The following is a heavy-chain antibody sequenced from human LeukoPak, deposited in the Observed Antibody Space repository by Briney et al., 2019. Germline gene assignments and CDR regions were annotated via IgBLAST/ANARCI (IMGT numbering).Heavy chain of an antibody. J-gene: IGHJ4*02. CDR2: INHSGST. Sequence: SETLSLTCAVYGGSFSGYYWSWIRQPPGKGLEWIGEINHSGSTNYNPSLKSRVTISVDTSKNQFSLTLSSVTAADTAVYYCARGSGPLDYWGQGTLVTVSS. V-gene: IGHV4-34*01. CDR1: GGSFSGYY. D-gene: IGHD6-25*01. CDR3: ARGSGPLDY.